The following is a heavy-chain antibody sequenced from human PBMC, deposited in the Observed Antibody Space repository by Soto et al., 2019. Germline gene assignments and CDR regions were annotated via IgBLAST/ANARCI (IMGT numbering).Heavy chain of an antibody. Sequence: EVQLVEAGGGLVKPGGSLRLSCAASGFTFSSYSMNWVRQAPGKGLEWVSSISSSSSYIYYADSVKGRFTISRDNAKNSLYLQINSLRAEDTAVYYCASEPNDYGNNWGQGTLVTVSS. CDR3: ASEPNDYGNN. J-gene: IGHJ4*02. CDR2: ISSSSSYI. D-gene: IGHD4-4*01. CDR1: GFTFSSYS. V-gene: IGHV3-21*01.